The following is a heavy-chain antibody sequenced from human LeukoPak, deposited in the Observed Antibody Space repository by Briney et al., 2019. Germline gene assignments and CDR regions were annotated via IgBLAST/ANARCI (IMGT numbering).Heavy chain of an antibody. CDR3: AKDGALYYYDSSGYYSSYGMDV. Sequence: GGSLRLSCAASGFTFDDYAMHWVRQAPGEGLEWVSGISWNSGSIGYADSVKGRFTISRDNAKNSLYLQMNSLRAEDTALYYCAKDGALYYYDSSGYYSSYGMDVWGQGTTVTVSS. CDR2: ISWNSGSI. J-gene: IGHJ6*02. V-gene: IGHV3-9*01. D-gene: IGHD3-22*01. CDR1: GFTFDDYA.